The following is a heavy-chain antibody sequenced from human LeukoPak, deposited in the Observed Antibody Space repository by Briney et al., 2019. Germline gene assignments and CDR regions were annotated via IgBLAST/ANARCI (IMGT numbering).Heavy chain of an antibody. D-gene: IGHD2-2*01. V-gene: IGHV4-4*02. CDR3: ARFYARGRFDY. CDR2: IYHSGST. Sequence: SGTLSLTCAVSGGSISSSNWWSCVRQPLGKGLEWIGEIYHSGSTNYNSSLKSRVTISVDKSKNQFSLKLSSVTAADTAVYYCARFYARGRFDYCGQGTLVTVSS. J-gene: IGHJ4*02. CDR1: GGSISSSNW.